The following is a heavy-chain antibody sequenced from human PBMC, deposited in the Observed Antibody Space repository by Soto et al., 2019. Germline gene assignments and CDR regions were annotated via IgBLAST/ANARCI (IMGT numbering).Heavy chain of an antibody. CDR3: ARDPGDFYCSGGSCYFDY. Sequence: VQLVQSGAEVQKPGSSVKVSCKASGGTFSSYTISWVRQAPGQGLEWMGRIIPILGIANYAQKFQGRVTTTADKSTSTAYMELSSLRSADTAVYYCARDPGDFYCSGGSCYFDYWGQGTLVTVSS. CDR1: GGTFSSYT. D-gene: IGHD2-15*01. V-gene: IGHV1-69*08. CDR2: IIPILGIA. J-gene: IGHJ4*02.